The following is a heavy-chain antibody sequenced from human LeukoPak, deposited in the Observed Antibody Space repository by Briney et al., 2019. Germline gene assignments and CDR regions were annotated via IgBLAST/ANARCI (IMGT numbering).Heavy chain of an antibody. CDR3: ARAEVVVVVAASAGYYYYGMDV. D-gene: IGHD2-15*01. CDR2: IKQDGSEK. V-gene: IGHV3-7*01. Sequence: PSETLSLTCTVSGGSISSSSYYWGWIRQPPGKGLEWVANIKQDGSEKYYVDSVKGRFTISRDNAKNSLYLQMNGLRAEDTAVYYCARAEVVVVVAASAGYYYYGMDVWGQGTTVTVSS. CDR1: GGSISSSSYY. J-gene: IGHJ6*02.